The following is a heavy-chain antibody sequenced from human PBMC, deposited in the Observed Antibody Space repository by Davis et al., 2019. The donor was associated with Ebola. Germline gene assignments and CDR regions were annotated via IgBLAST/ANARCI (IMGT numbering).Heavy chain of an antibody. V-gene: IGHV3-48*02. D-gene: IGHD3-22*01. CDR2: ISSSSSTI. J-gene: IGHJ3*02. Sequence: PGGSLRLSCAASGFTFSSYSMNWVRQAPGKGLEWVSYISSSSSTIYYADSVKGRFTISRDNAKNSLYLQMNSLRDEDTAVYYCARDHYDSSGYGFDIWGQGTMVTVSS. CDR3: ARDHYDSSGYGFDI. CDR1: GFTFSSYS.